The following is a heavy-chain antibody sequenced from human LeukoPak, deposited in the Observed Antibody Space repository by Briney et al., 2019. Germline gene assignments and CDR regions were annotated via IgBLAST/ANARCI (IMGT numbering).Heavy chain of an antibody. CDR3: AKGGLITGTRPGLDY. D-gene: IGHD1-20*01. Sequence: ASVKVSCKTSGYTFTSYYIHWVRQAPGQGLEWMGVINPSGGSTGYAQKFQGRVTMTRDTSTSTVYMELSSLGSEDTAVYYCAKGGLITGTRPGLDYWGQGTLVTVSS. CDR2: INPSGGST. J-gene: IGHJ4*01. CDR1: GYTFTSYY. V-gene: IGHV1-46*01.